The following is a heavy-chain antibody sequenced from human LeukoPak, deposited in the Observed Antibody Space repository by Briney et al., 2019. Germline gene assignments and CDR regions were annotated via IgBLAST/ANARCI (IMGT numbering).Heavy chain of an antibody. CDR3: AKDLVILWFGELLSPFDY. J-gene: IGHJ4*02. V-gene: IGHV3-23*01. CDR2: ISGSGGST. CDR1: GLTFSSYG. D-gene: IGHD3-10*01. Sequence: GGTLRLSCEVSGLTFSSYGMSWVRQAPGKGLEWVSAISGSGGSTYYADSVKGRFTISRDNSKNTLYLQMNSLRAEDTAVYYCAKDLVILWFGELLSPFDYWGQGTLVTVSS.